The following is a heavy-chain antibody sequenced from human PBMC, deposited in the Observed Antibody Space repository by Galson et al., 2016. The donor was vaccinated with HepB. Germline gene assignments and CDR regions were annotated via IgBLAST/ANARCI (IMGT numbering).Heavy chain of an antibody. CDR1: GFTFDDSA. CDR2: INWNSGSI. V-gene: IGHV3-9*01. Sequence: SLRLSCAASGFTFDDSAMHWVRQAPGKGLEWVSGINWNSGSIAYADSVKGRFTISRDNAKNSLYLQMNSLRAEDTALYYCAKDRSNWNLYYFDYWGQGTLVTVSS. D-gene: IGHD1-1*01. J-gene: IGHJ4*02. CDR3: AKDRSNWNLYYFDY.